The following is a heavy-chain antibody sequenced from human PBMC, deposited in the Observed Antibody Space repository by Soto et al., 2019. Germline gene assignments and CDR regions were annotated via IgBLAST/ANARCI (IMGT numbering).Heavy chain of an antibody. CDR3: ARDGWVTTNRFDP. CDR2: IDAANGNI. V-gene: IGHV1-3*01. D-gene: IGHD2-21*02. J-gene: IGHJ5*02. CDR1: GFTFSSYA. Sequence: QVQLVQSGAAVKKPGASVKLSCKASGFTFSSYAMHWVRQAPGQRLEWMGWIDAANGNIKYSEKFQGRVTITGDTSTSTAYMEFSSLRSEDTAVYYCARDGWVTTNRFDPWGQGTLVIVSS.